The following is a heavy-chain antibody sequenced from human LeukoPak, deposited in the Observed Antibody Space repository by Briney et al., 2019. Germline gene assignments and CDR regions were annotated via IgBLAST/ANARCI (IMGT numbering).Heavy chain of an antibody. CDR3: AREYKISGTSGRGYFDY. CDR1: GYTFTGYY. V-gene: IGHV1-2*02. CDR2: INPNSGGT. J-gene: IGHJ4*02. Sequence: ASVKVSCKASGYTFTGYYMHWVRQAPGQGLEWMGWINPNSGGTNYAQKFQGRVTMTRDMSTSTVYMELSSLRSEDTAVYYCAREYKISGTSGRGYFDYWGQGTLVTVSS. D-gene: IGHD3-10*01.